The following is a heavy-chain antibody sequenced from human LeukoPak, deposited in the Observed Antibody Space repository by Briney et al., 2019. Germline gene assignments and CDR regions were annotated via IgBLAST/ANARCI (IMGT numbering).Heavy chain of an antibody. J-gene: IGHJ4*02. D-gene: IGHD1-26*01. CDR3: ARPGSYFNDY. V-gene: IGHV3-48*03. CDR1: GFIFSSYE. Sequence: PGGSLRLSCAASGFIFSSYEMNWVRQAPGKRLEWVSYISSSGSTIYYADSVKGRFTISRDNAKNSLYLQMNSLRAEDTAVYYCARPGSYFNDYWGQGTLVTVSS. CDR2: ISSSGSTI.